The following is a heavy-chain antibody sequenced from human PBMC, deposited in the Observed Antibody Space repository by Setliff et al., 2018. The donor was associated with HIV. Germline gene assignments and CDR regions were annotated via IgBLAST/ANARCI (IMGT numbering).Heavy chain of an antibody. Sequence: ASVKVSCKTSGYTFTAYYIYRVRQAPGHGLELMGRIHPNTGSTNYLQEFQGRVTITRDTSMSTVYMALTGLTSDHPAVYYCAIQGYSDSLSAFDVWGQGTMVTVSS. J-gene: IGHJ3*01. CDR3: AIQGYSDSLSAFDV. CDR2: IHPNTGST. D-gene: IGHD1-26*01. CDR1: GYTFTAYY. V-gene: IGHV1-2*06.